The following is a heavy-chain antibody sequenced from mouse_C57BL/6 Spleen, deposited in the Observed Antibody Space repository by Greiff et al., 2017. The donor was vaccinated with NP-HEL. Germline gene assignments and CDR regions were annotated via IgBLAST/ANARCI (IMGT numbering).Heavy chain of an antibody. D-gene: IGHD1-1*01. CDR3: ARSHYYGSSYYFDY. J-gene: IGHJ2*01. Sequence: VQLQQSGLELVKPGASVKISCKASGYAFSSSWMNWVKQRPGKGLEWIGRIYPGDGDTNYNGKFKGKATLTADKSSSTAYMQLSSLTSEDSAVYFCARSHYYGSSYYFDYWGQGTTLTVSS. CDR2: IYPGDGDT. V-gene: IGHV1-82*01. CDR1: GYAFSSSW.